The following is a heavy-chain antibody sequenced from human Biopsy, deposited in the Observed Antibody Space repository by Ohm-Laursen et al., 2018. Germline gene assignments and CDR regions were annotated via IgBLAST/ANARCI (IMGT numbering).Heavy chain of an antibody. J-gene: IGHJ2*01. CDR1: GDSISSYY. V-gene: IGHV4-59*12. D-gene: IGHD5-24*01. Sequence: GTLSLTCTVSGDSISSYYWSWIRQPPGKALEGIGYIYFTGRTSYNPSLKSRVTMSVNTSKKQFSLRLSSVTAADTAVYYCASAGYNPDWNFDLWGRGTRVTVSS. CDR3: ASAGYNPDWNFDL. CDR2: IYFTGRT.